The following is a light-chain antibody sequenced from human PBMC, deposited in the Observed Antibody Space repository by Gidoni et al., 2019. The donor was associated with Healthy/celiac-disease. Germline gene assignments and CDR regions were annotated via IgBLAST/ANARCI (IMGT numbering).Light chain of an antibody. J-gene: IGKJ4*01. CDR3: QQSYSTPTT. CDR1: QSISSY. CDR2: AAS. V-gene: IGKV1-39*01. Sequence: DIQMTQSPSSLSASVGDRVTITCRASQSISSYLNWYQQKPGKAHKLLIYAASSLQSGVPSRCSGSGSGTDFTLTISSLQPEDFATYYCQQSYSTPTTFGGXTKVEIK.